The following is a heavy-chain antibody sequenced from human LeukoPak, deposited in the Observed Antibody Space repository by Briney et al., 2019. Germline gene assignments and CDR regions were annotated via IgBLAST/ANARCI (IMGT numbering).Heavy chain of an antibody. Sequence: SSVKVSFKLSGYILTELSVHWVRQAAGKGLEGMGGFDPEDGETIYAQKFQGRVTMTEDTSTDTAYMDLSRLRSEDPAVYYCATSVSGIAAAATITLFDYWGQGTLVTVSS. CDR1: GYILTELS. D-gene: IGHD6-13*01. CDR2: FDPEDGET. J-gene: IGHJ4*02. V-gene: IGHV1-24*01. CDR3: ATSVSGIAAAATITLFDY.